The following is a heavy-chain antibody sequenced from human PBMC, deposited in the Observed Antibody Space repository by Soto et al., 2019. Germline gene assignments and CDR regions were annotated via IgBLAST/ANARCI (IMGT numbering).Heavy chain of an antibody. CDR1: GFTFSSYG. V-gene: IGHV3-30*18. Sequence: GGSLRLSCAASGFTFSSYGMHWVRQAPGKGLEWVAVISYDGSNKYYADSVKGRFTISRDNSKNTLYLQMNSLRAEDTAVYYCAKDRSGSYWSAFDIWGQGTMVTVSS. D-gene: IGHD3-10*01. J-gene: IGHJ3*02. CDR2: ISYDGSNK. CDR3: AKDRSGSYWSAFDI.